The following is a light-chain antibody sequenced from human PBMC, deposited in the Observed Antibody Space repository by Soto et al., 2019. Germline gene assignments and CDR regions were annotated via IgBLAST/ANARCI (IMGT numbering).Light chain of an antibody. Sequence: HSALTQPPSASGSPGQSVTISCTGTSSDVGGYNYVSWYQQYPGKAPKLMIYEVSKRPSGVPDRFSGSKSGKTASLTVSGLQPEDEADYYCTSYAGSNIWVFGGGTKLTVL. CDR2: EVS. J-gene: IGLJ3*02. CDR1: SSDVGGYNY. CDR3: TSYAGSNIWV. V-gene: IGLV2-8*01.